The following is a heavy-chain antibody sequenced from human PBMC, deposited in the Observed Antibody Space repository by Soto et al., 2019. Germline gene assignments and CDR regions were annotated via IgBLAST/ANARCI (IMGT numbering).Heavy chain of an antibody. V-gene: IGHV2-5*02. CDR3: AHRLEYSNNWNPGWFDP. CDR1: GLSLSTSGVG. Sequence: GPKLVNPTQTLTLTCTFSGLSLSTSGVGVGWIRQPPGKALEWLALIYWDNDKSYSPSLKSRLTITKATPKNQVVLTMTNVDPLDAGTYYCAHRLEYSNNWNPGWFDPWGQGTLVTVSS. D-gene: IGHD1-1*01. J-gene: IGHJ5*02. CDR2: IYWDNDK.